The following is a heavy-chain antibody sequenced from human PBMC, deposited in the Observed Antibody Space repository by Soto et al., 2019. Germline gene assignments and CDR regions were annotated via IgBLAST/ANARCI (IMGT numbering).Heavy chain of an antibody. CDR3: ARGVVVYYGSGSYYIDY. D-gene: IGHD3-10*01. J-gene: IGHJ4*02. Sequence: ASVKVSCKASGYTFTGYYMHWVRQAPGQGLEWMGWINPNSGGTNYAQKFQGWVTMTRDTSISTAYMELGRLRSDDTAVYYCARGVVVYYGSGSYYIDYWGQGTLVTVSS. V-gene: IGHV1-2*04. CDR2: INPNSGGT. CDR1: GYTFTGYY.